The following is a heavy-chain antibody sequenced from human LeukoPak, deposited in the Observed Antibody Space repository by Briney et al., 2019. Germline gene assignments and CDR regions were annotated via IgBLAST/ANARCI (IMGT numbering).Heavy chain of an antibody. Sequence: ASVKVSCTASGYTFTSYDINWVRQAPGQGLEWMGWMNPNSGNTGYAQKFQGRVTMTRNTSISTAYMELSSLRSEDTAVYYCARVSMVRGVIRYYYGMDVWGQGTTVTVSS. CDR2: MNPNSGNT. CDR3: ARVSMVRGVIRYYYGMDV. CDR1: GYTFTSYD. V-gene: IGHV1-8*01. J-gene: IGHJ6*02. D-gene: IGHD3-10*01.